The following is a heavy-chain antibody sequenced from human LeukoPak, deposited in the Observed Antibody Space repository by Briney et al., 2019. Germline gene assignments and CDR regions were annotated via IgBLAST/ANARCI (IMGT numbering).Heavy chain of an antibody. V-gene: IGHV3-9*01. CDR3: ARDSGWGNDY. Sequence: GGSLRLSCAASGFTFDDYAMHWVRQAPGKGLEWVSGISWNSGSIGYADSVKGRFTISRDNAKNSVYLQMNSLRAEDTAVYYCARDSGWGNDYWGQGTLVTVSS. D-gene: IGHD6-19*01. CDR2: ISWNSGSI. J-gene: IGHJ4*02. CDR1: GFTFDDYA.